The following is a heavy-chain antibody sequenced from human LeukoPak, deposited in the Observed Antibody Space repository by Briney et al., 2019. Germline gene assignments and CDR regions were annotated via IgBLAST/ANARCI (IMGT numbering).Heavy chain of an antibody. D-gene: IGHD3-10*02. J-gene: IGHJ3*02. CDR1: GGSISSYY. CDR2: IYYSGST. Sequence: SETLPLTCTVSGGSISSYYWSWIRQPPGKGLEWIGYIYYSGSTNYNPSLKSRVTISLDTSKDQFSLKLSSVTAADTAVYYCARGGYYYVLDAFDIWGQGTMVTVSS. CDR3: ARGGYYYVLDAFDI. V-gene: IGHV4-59*08.